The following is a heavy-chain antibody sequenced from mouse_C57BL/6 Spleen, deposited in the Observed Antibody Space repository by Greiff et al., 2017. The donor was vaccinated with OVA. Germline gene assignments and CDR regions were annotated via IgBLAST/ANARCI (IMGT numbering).Heavy chain of an antibody. D-gene: IGHD1-1*01. CDR2: IDPNSGGT. J-gene: IGHJ4*01. CDR1: GYTFTSYW. V-gene: IGHV1-72*01. Sequence: QVQLQQPGAELVKPGASVKLSCKASGYTFTSYWMHWVKQRPGRGPEWIGRIDPNSGGTKYNEKFKSKATLTVDKPSSTAYMQLSSLTSEDSAVYYCARGEFYYGSSMDYWGQGTSVTVSS. CDR3: ARGEFYYGSSMDY.